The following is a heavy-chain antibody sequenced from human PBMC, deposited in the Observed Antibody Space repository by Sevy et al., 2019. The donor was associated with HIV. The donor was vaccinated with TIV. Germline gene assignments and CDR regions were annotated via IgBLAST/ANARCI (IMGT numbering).Heavy chain of an antibody. D-gene: IGHD3-10*01. CDR1: GYTLREFP. J-gene: IGHJ4*02. CDR2: FDENGEA. CDR3: ATDIIVGRAY. V-gene: IGHV1-24*01. Sequence: ASVKVSCKISGYTLREFPIHWVRQAPEKGLEWMGGFDENGEALYAQKFQGRVTLTEDTSIDTAYMELSTLRSEDSAMYYCATDIIVGRAYWGQGTRVTVSS.